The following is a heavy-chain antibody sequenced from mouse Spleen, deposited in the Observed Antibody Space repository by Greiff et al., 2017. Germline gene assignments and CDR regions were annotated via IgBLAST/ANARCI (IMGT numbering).Heavy chain of an antibody. CDR3: ARRGLYYGSAAMDY. CDR2: ISSGGSYT. V-gene: IGHV5-9-3*01. CDR1: GFTFSSYA. D-gene: IGHD1-1*01. Sequence: EVQRVESGGGLVKPGGSLKLSCAASGFTFSSYAMSWVRQTPEKRLEWVATISSGGSYTYYPDSVKGRFTISRDNAKNTLYLQMSSLRSEDTAMYYCARRGLYYGSAAMDYWGQGTSVTVSS. J-gene: IGHJ4*01.